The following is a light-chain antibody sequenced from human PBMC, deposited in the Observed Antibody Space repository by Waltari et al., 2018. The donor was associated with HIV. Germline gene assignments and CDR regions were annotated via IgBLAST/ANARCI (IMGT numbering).Light chain of an antibody. CDR3: SSYTNSSTLEV. V-gene: IGLV2-14*03. CDR1: SSDLGGYHY. CDR2: DDS. Sequence: QSALTPPPSVSGSPGPSLTISCIGTSSDLGGYHYAPWYQQHQGKAPKLLIYDDSNRPSGVSVLFYGSKSGNTASLTISGLQAEDEADYYCSSYTNSSTLEVFGTGTKVTVL. J-gene: IGLJ1*01.